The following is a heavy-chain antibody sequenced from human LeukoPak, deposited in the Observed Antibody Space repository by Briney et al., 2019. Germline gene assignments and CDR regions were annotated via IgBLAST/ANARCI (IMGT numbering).Heavy chain of an antibody. CDR3: AITLGSSWYRDAFDI. V-gene: IGHV7-4-1*02. CDR2: ISTNTGNP. D-gene: IGHD6-13*01. J-gene: IGHJ3*02. Sequence: ASVKVSCKASGYTFTSYAMNWVRQAPGQGLEWMGWISTNTGNPTYAQGFTGRFVFCLDTSVSTAYLQISSLKAEDTAVYYCAITLGSSWYRDAFDIWGQGTMVTVSS. CDR1: GYTFTSYA.